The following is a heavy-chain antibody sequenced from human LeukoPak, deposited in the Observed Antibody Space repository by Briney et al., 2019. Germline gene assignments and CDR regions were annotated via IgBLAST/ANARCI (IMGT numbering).Heavy chain of an antibody. J-gene: IGHJ4*02. CDR1: GFTFSSYA. CDR2: ISGSGGST. D-gene: IGHD4-23*01. Sequence: GGSLRLSCAASGFTFSSYAMGWVRQAPGKGLEWVSAISGSGGSTYYADSVKGRFTISRDNSKNTLYLQMSSLRAEDTAVYYCAKETNGGSYFDYWGQGTLVTVSS. V-gene: IGHV3-23*01. CDR3: AKETNGGSYFDY.